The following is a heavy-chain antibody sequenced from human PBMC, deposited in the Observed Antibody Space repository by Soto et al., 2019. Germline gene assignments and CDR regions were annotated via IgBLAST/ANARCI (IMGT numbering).Heavy chain of an antibody. V-gene: IGHV3-23*01. CDR2: ISGSGSSV. Sequence: GGSLRLSYAASGFTFSHYVLSWVRQAPGGGLEWVSSISGSGSSVYLADSVRGRFAMSRDLSTNTVSLQMNSLTVEDTAIYYCAKVRASYLSASYFYYGLEVWGQGTTVTVSS. CDR3: AKVRASYLSASYFYYGLEV. J-gene: IGHJ6*02. D-gene: IGHD2-21*01. CDR1: GFTFSHYV.